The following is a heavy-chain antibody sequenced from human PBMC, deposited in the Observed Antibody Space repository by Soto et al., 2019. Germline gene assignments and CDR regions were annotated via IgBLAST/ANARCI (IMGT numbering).Heavy chain of an antibody. Sequence: QVQLQESGPGLVKPSQTLSLTCTVSGGSISSGGYYWSWIRQHPGKGLEWIGYIYYSGSTYYNLSFSSRVTITVDTSKNKFSLKLSSVTAADTAVYYCARSSTSANYFDYWGQGTLVTVSS. CDR2: IYYSGST. V-gene: IGHV4-31*03. CDR1: GGSISSGGYY. CDR3: ARSSTSANYFDY. D-gene: IGHD2-2*01. J-gene: IGHJ4*02.